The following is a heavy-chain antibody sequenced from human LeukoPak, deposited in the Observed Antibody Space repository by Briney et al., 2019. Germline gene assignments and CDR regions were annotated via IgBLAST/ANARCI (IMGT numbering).Heavy chain of an antibody. V-gene: IGHV1-18*01. Sequence: ASVKVSCKVSGYTLTELSMHWVRQAPGQGLEWMGWISAYNGNTNYAQKLQGRVTMTTDTSTSTAYMELRSLRSDDTAVYYCARASDNYFFSSPFDYWGQGTLVTVSS. D-gene: IGHD4/OR15-4a*01. CDR3: ARASDNYFFSSPFDY. CDR2: ISAYNGNT. J-gene: IGHJ4*02. CDR1: GYTLTELS.